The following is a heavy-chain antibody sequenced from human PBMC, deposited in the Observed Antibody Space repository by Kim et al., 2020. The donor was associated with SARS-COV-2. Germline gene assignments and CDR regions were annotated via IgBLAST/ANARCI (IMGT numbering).Heavy chain of an antibody. CDR2: ISYDGSNK. CDR3: AKDGALRLYCGGDCYLGY. J-gene: IGHJ4*02. Sequence: GGSLRLSCAASGFTFSSYGMHWVRQAPGKGLEWVAVISYDGSNKYYADSVKGRFTISRDNSKNTLYLQMNSLRAEDTAVYYCAKDGALRLYCGGDCYLGYWGQGTLVTVSS. CDR1: GFTFSSYG. D-gene: IGHD2-21*02. V-gene: IGHV3-30*18.